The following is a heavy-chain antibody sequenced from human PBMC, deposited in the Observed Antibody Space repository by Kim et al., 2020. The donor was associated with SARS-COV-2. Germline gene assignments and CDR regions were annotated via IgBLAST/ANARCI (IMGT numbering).Heavy chain of an antibody. V-gene: IGHV4-34*01. CDR1: GGSFSGYY. Sequence: SETLSLTCAVYGGSFSGYYWSWIRQPPGKGLEWIGEINHSGSTNYNPSLKSRVTISVDTSKNQFSLKLSSVTAADTAVYYCARVRGYQLLFRTLYYFDYWGQGTLVTVSS. J-gene: IGHJ4*02. CDR3: ARVRGYQLLFRTLYYFDY. D-gene: IGHD2-2*01. CDR2: INHSGST.